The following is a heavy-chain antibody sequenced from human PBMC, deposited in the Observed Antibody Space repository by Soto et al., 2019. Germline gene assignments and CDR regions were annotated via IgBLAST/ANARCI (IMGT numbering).Heavy chain of an antibody. CDR3: ATVGGYDGVLPFDI. V-gene: IGHV3-23*01. CDR1: GFTFSNYG. Sequence: EVQLLESGGGLVQPGGSLRLSCAASGFTFSNYGMNWVRQAPGKGLEWVSAISGGDGSTYYADSVKGRFTISRDNSKNTLYLHMNSLRAEDTAVYYCATVGGYDGVLPFDIWGQGTMVTVSS. D-gene: IGHD5-12*01. J-gene: IGHJ3*02. CDR2: ISGGDGST.